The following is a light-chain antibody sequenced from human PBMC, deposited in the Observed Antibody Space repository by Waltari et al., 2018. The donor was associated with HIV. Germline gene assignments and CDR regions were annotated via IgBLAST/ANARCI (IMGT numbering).Light chain of an antibody. V-gene: IGKV3-11*01. CDR2: GAS. Sequence: LTHTPVTLSVSPGDRVTLSRRASQNIGYHLDWYQQKTGQPPSLLVYGASNRAPGIPARFTGSGSGTDFNLFIDGLQPDGCALYYCHQYNDWPRCTCGQGPKVE. CDR3: HQYNDWPRCT. J-gene: IGKJ2*02. CDR1: QNIGYH.